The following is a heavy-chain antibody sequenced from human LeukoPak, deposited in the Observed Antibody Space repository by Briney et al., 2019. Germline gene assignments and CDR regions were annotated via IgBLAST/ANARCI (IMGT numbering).Heavy chain of an antibody. D-gene: IGHD6-13*01. CDR1: GYTFTGYY. CDR3: ARGRSSSSWYNNWFDP. Sequence: ASVKVSCKASGYTFTGYYMHWVRQATGQGLEWMGWMNPNSGNTGYAQKFQGRVTMTRNTSISTAYMELSSLRSEDTAVYYCARGRSSSSWYNNWFDPWGQGTLVTVSS. V-gene: IGHV1-8*02. CDR2: MNPNSGNT. J-gene: IGHJ5*02.